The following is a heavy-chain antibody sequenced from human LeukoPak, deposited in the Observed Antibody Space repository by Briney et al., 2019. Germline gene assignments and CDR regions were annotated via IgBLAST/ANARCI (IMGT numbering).Heavy chain of an antibody. J-gene: IGHJ5*02. CDR1: GYTFTGYY. CDR2: IIPIFGTA. V-gene: IGHV1-69*13. CDR3: ATWRDTAMVYNWFDP. D-gene: IGHD5-18*01. Sequence: ASVKVSCKASGYTFTGYYMHWVRQAPGQGLEWMGGIIPIFGTANYAQKFQGRVTITADESTSTAYMELNSLRAEDTAVYYCATWRDTAMVYNWFDPWGQGTLVTVSS.